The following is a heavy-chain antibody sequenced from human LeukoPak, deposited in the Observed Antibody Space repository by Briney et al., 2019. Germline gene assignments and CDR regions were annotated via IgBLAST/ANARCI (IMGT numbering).Heavy chain of an antibody. V-gene: IGHV4-39*07. D-gene: IGHD2-2*01. CDR2: IYYSGSA. CDR3: ARGPPDCSSTSCYAFDAFDI. J-gene: IGHJ3*02. CDR1: GGSISSTSYY. Sequence: SETLSLTCTVSGGSISSTSYYWGWIRQPPGKGLEWIGSIYYSGSAYYNPSLKSRVTISVDTSKNQFSLKLSSVTAADTAVYYCARGPPDCSSTSCYAFDAFDIWGQGTMVTVSS.